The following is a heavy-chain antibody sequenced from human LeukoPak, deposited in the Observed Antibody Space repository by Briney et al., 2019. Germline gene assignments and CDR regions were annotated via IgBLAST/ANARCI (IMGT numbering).Heavy chain of an antibody. V-gene: IGHV3-23*01. CDR2: ISGSGGST. D-gene: IGHD2-2*01. Sequence: GRSLRLSCAVSGFTFSSYAMSWVRQAPGKGLEWGSAISGSGGSTYYADSVKGRFTISRDNSKNTLYLQMTCLRAEDTAVYYCAKGVYCSSTSCYLVSAFRSWGQGTLVSVS. J-gene: IGHJ4*02. CDR3: AKGVYCSSTSCYLVSAFRS. CDR1: GFTFSSYA.